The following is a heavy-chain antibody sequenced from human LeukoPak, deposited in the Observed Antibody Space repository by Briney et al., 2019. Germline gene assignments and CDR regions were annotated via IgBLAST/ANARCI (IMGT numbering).Heavy chain of an antibody. Sequence: SETLSLTCTVSGGSISSSSYYWGWIRQPPGKGLEWIGSIYYSGSTYYNPSLKSRVTISVDTSKNQFSLKLSSVTAADTAVYYCARGTLVRGVIASYFDYWGQGTLVTVSS. D-gene: IGHD3-10*01. V-gene: IGHV4-39*01. CDR1: GGSISSSSYY. CDR3: ARGTLVRGVIASYFDY. CDR2: IYYSGST. J-gene: IGHJ4*02.